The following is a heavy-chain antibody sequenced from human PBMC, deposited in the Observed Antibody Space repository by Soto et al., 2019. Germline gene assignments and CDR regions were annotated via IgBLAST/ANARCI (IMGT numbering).Heavy chain of an antibody. V-gene: IGHV3-30-3*01. CDR1: GFTFSNYA. Sequence: GGSLRLSCAASGFTFSNYAMHWVRQAPGKGLEWVAVISYDGSNKYYADSAKGRFTISRDNFKNTLYLQMNSLRSEDTAVYYCARDGVIVAYWYFDLWGRGTPVTVSS. CDR2: ISYDGSNK. J-gene: IGHJ2*01. D-gene: IGHD5-12*01. CDR3: ARDGVIVAYWYFDL.